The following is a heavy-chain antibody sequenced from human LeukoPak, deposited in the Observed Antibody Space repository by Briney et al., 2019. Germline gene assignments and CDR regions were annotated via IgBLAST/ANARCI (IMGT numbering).Heavy chain of an antibody. D-gene: IGHD6-19*01. CDR2: ISAYNGNT. J-gene: IGHJ6*03. CDR3: ARVAGIAVAGTFYYYYMDV. CDR1: GYAFTSYG. Sequence: GSSVKVSFKPSGYAFTSYGISWVRQAPGQGLEWMGWISAYNGNTNYEQKLQGRVTMTTDTSTSAAYMELRSLRSDDTAVYYCARVAGIAVAGTFYYYYMDVWGKGTTVTVSS. V-gene: IGHV1-18*01.